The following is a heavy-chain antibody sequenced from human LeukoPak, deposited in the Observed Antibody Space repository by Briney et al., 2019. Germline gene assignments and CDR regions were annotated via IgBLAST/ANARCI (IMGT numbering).Heavy chain of an antibody. V-gene: IGHV1-2*06. CDR2: INPNSGGT. J-gene: IGHJ4*02. CDR3: ARSGIAAAVSDY. CDR1: GYTFTGYY. D-gene: IGHD6-13*01. Sequence: ASVKVSCKASGYTFTGYYMHWVRQAPGQGLEWMGRINPNSGGTNYAQKFQGRVTMTRDTSISTAYMELSRLRSDDTAMYYCARSGIAAAVSDYWGQGTLVTVSS.